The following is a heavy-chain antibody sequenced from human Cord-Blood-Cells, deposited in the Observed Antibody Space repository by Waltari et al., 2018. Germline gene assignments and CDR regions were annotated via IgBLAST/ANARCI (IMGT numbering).Heavy chain of an antibody. CDR2: IIPTFGTA. D-gene: IGHD2-21*01. CDR3: ARVGGKPTYCGGDCYRGWFDP. V-gene: IGHV1-69*01. Sequence: QVQLVQSGAEVKKPGSSVKVSCKASGGTFSSYAISWVRQAPGQGLEWMGGIIPTFGTANYAQKFQGRVTITADESTSTAYMELSSLRSEDTAVYYCARVGGKPTYCGGDCYRGWFDPWGQGTLVTVSS. CDR1: GGTFSSYA. J-gene: IGHJ5*02.